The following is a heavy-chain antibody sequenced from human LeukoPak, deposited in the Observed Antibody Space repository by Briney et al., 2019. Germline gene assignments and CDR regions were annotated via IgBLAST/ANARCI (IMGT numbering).Heavy chain of an antibody. D-gene: IGHD3-10*01. CDR3: ARADYGSGSSPH. CDR2: IWYDGSNK. CDR1: GFTFSSYG. V-gene: IGHV3-33*01. J-gene: IGHJ1*01. Sequence: GGSLRLSCAASGFTFSSYGMHWVHQAPGKGLEWVAVIWYDGSNKYYADSAKGRFTISRDNSKNTLYLQMNSLRAEDTAVYYCARADYGSGSSPHWGQGTLVTVSS.